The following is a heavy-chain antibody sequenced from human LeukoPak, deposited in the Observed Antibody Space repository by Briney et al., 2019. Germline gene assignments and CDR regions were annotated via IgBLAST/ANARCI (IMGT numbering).Heavy chain of an antibody. V-gene: IGHV1-69*06. CDR1: GGTFSSYA. Sequence: SVKVSCKASGGTFSSYAISWVRQAPGQGLEWMGGIIPIFGTANQGRVTITADKSTSTAYMELSSLRSEDTALYYCARGRVYCSSTSCYVGYGMDVWGKGTTVTVSS. CDR2: IIPIFGTA. J-gene: IGHJ6*04. CDR3: ARGRVYCSSTSCYVGYGMDV. D-gene: IGHD2-2*01.